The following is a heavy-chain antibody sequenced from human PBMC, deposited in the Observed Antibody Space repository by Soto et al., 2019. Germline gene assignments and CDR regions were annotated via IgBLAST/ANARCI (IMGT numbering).Heavy chain of an antibody. Sequence: GASVKVSCKASGGTFSSYAISWVRQAPGQGLEWMGGIIPIFGTANYAQKFQGRVTITADKSTSTAYMELSSLRSEDTAVYYCARGYPDYYYYYGMDVWGQGTTVTVSS. D-gene: IGHD1-26*01. J-gene: IGHJ6*02. V-gene: IGHV1-69*06. CDR2: IIPIFGTA. CDR1: GGTFSSYA. CDR3: ARGYPDYYYYYGMDV.